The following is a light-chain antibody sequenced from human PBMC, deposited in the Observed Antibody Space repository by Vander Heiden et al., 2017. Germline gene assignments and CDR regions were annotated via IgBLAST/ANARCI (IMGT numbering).Light chain of an antibody. CDR2: DVS. V-gene: IGLV2-14*03. J-gene: IGLJ3*02. CDR1: SSDVGAFNF. CDR3: SSYASSITLV. Sequence: QSALTQPASVSGSPGQSITISCTGTSSDVGAFNFVSWHQQHPGKAPKLMIYDVSDRPSGVSNRFSGSKSGNTASLTISGLQAEDEADYYGSSYASSITLVFGGGTKLTVL.